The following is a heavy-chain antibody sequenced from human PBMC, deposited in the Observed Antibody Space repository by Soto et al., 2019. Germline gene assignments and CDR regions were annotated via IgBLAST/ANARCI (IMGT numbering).Heavy chain of an antibody. V-gene: IGHV3-33*01. CDR1: GFNFNSYG. CDR2: IWNDGSNR. D-gene: IGHD3-22*01. Sequence: QEQLVESGGRVDQPGRSLRLSCAASGFNFNSYGMHWVRQAPGKGLEWVAVIWNDGSNRYYGDSVKGRFTISRDNSKNTLYLQMNSLRAEDTAVYYCARGGAFHYDGSRYYPTFDHWGQGTLVTVSS. CDR3: ARGGAFHYDGSRYYPTFDH. J-gene: IGHJ4*02.